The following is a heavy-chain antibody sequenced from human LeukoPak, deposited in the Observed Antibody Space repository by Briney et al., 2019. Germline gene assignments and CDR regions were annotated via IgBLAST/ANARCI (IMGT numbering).Heavy chain of an antibody. D-gene: IGHD6-19*01. CDR3: AREGRIAVAAFDY. J-gene: IGHJ4*02. CDR2: IYHSGST. V-gene: IGHV4-4*02. CDR1: GGSISSSNW. Sequence: SETLSLTCAVSGGSISSSNWWSWARQPPGKGLEWIGEIYHSGSTNYNPSLKSRVTISVDKSKNQFSLKLSSVTAADTAVYYCAREGRIAVAAFDYWGQGTLVTVSS.